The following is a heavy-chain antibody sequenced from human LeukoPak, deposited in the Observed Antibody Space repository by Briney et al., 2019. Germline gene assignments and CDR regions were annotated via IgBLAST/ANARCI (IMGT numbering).Heavy chain of an antibody. Sequence: SETLSLTCTVSSGSLGSYYWNWLRQPAGKGLEWIGHIYTSGGTNYNPSLKSRVTMSVDTSKNQFSLKLNSVTAADTAFYYCARGYSSSSGKALDYWGQGTLVTVSS. CDR1: SGSLGSYY. CDR3: ARGYSSSSGKALDY. D-gene: IGHD6-6*01. CDR2: IYTSGGT. V-gene: IGHV4-4*07. J-gene: IGHJ4*02.